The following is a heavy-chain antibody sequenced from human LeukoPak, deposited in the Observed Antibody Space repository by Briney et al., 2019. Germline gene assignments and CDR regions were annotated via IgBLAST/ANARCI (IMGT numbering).Heavy chain of an antibody. CDR1: GDTFTNYG. V-gene: IGHV1-18*01. J-gene: IGHJ4*02. Sequence: ASVTFSCKASGDTFTNYGISWVRQAPGQGLEWLGWISGYNGNTNYAHKFQGRVSMTTDTSTNTAYMDLRSLRSDDTAVYYCATSWGRYDSSGSIDYWGQGTLVTVSS. CDR3: ATSWGRYDSSGSIDY. D-gene: IGHD3-22*01. CDR2: ISGYNGNT.